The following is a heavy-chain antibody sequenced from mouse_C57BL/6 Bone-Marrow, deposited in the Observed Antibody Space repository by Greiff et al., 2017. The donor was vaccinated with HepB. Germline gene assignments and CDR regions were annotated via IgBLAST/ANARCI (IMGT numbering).Heavy chain of an antibody. CDR3: ASLSYGNYAYYFDY. Sequence: QVQLKESGPELVKPGASVKISCKASGYAFSSSWMNWVKQRPGKGLEWIGRIYPGDGDTNYNGKFKGKATLTADKSSSTAYMQLSSLTSEDSAVYFCASLSYGNYAYYFDYWGQGTTLTVSS. D-gene: IGHD2-1*01. CDR2: IYPGDGDT. CDR1: GYAFSSSW. J-gene: IGHJ2*01. V-gene: IGHV1-82*01.